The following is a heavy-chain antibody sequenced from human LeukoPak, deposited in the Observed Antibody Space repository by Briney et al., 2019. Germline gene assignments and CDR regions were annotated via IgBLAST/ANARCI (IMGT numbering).Heavy chain of an antibody. Sequence: GESLNISCKGSGYSFTSYWIGWVRQMPGKGLEWMGIIYPGDSDTRYSPSFQGQVTISADKTISTAYLQWSSLKASDTAMYYCARQRSSGWNDFDYWGQGTLVTVSS. D-gene: IGHD6-19*01. CDR2: IYPGDSDT. V-gene: IGHV5-51*01. CDR1: GYSFTSYW. CDR3: ARQRSSGWNDFDY. J-gene: IGHJ4*02.